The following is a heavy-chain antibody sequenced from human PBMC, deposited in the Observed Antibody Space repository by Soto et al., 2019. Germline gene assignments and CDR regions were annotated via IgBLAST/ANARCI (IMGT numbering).Heavy chain of an antibody. J-gene: IGHJ3*02. V-gene: IGHV3-23*01. D-gene: IGHD2-8*02. CDR3: AKETATGGGAFEI. Sequence: GWSLRLSCAASGFTFSSYDMSWVRQAPGKGLAWVSTILVGGSTHYEDSVQGRFTISRDTSKNTVYLHMNSLTAGDTAVYYCAKETATGGGAFEIYGQGTMVTVSS. CDR2: ILVGGST. CDR1: GFTFSSYD.